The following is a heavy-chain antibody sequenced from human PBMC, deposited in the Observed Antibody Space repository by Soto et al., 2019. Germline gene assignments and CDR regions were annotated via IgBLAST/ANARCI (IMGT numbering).Heavy chain of an antibody. V-gene: IGHV1-69*01. J-gene: IGHJ4*02. CDR1: GGTFSSYA. CDR2: IIPIFGTA. D-gene: IGHD2-21*02. Sequence: QVQLVQSGAEVKKPGSSVKVSCKASGGTFSSYAISWVRQAPGQGLEWMGGIIPIFGTANYAQKFQGRVTITADESTSTAYRELSSLRSEDTAVYYCAGGEVYCGGDCYLRYYFDYWGQGTLVTVSS. CDR3: AGGEVYCGGDCYLRYYFDY.